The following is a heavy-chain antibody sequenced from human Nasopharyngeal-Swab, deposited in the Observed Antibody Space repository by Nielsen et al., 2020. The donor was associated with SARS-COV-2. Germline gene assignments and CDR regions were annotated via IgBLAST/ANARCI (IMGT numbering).Heavy chain of an antibody. V-gene: IGHV3-21*01. J-gene: IGHJ6*02. D-gene: IGHD3-22*01. CDR3: SFSLFYFLFFITYFMDV. Sequence: GGSLRLSCAASGFTFNNYNFNWVRQAPGKGLEWVSSISSSSSYIYYADSVKGRFTISRDNAKNSLYLQMNSLRAEDTAVYFFSFSLFYFLFFITYFMDVWGQGTTVTVSS. CDR2: ISSSSSYI. CDR1: GFTFNNYN.